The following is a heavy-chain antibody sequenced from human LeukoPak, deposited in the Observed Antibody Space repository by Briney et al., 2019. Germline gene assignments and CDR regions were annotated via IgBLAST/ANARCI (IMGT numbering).Heavy chain of an antibody. Sequence: GGSLRLSCAASGLTFSSCAMSWVRQAPGKGLEWVSAISGSGGSTYYADSVKGRFTISRDNSKNTLYLQMNSLRAEDTAVYYCVRATAYYFDYWGQGTLVTVSS. V-gene: IGHV3-23*01. CDR3: VRATAYYFDY. CDR2: ISGSGGST. J-gene: IGHJ4*02. CDR1: GLTFSSCA. D-gene: IGHD5-12*01.